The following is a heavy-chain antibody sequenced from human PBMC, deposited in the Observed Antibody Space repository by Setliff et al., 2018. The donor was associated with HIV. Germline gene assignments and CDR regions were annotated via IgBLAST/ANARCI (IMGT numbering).Heavy chain of an antibody. CDR1: GYSISSGYY. V-gene: IGHV4-38-2*02. J-gene: IGHJ3*02. CDR3: ARDPRSSWYDDAFDI. Sequence: SETLSLTCAVSGYSISSGYYWGWIRQPPGKGLEWIGSIYHSGSTYYNPSLKSRVTMSLDTSKNQFSLNLDSVTAADTAVFYCARDPRSSWYDDAFDIWGQGTMVTVSS. CDR2: IYHSGST. D-gene: IGHD6-13*01.